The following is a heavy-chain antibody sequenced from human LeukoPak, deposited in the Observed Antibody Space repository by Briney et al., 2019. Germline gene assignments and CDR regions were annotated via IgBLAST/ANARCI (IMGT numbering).Heavy chain of an antibody. CDR3: AKGYYYDSSGYYPWGPFDY. CDR1: GFTVSSNY. J-gene: IGHJ4*02. D-gene: IGHD3-22*01. Sequence: GGSLRLSCAASGFTVSSNYMSWVRQAPGRGLEWVSDIHIGGATYYADSVKARFTISRDNSKNTLYLQMNSLRAEDTAVYYCAKGYYYDSSGYYPWGPFDYGGQGTLVTVSS. V-gene: IGHV3-66*01. CDR2: IHIGGAT.